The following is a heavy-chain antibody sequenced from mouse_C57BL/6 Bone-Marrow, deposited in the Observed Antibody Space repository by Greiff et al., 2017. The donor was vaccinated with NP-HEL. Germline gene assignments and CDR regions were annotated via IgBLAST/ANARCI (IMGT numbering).Heavy chain of an antibody. J-gene: IGHJ4*01. CDR3: ARIDGPYAMDY. D-gene: IGHD2-3*01. Sequence: LVAPSQSLSITCTVSGFSLTSYGVDWVRQSPGKGLEWLGVIWGVGSTNYNSALKSRLSISKDNSKSQVFLKMNSLQTDDTAMYYCARIDGPYAMDYWGQGTSVTVSS. CDR2: IWGVGST. CDR1: GFSLTSYG. V-gene: IGHV2-6*01.